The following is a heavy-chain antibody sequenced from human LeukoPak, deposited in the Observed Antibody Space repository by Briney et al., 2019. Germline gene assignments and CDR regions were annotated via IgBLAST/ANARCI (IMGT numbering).Heavy chain of an antibody. J-gene: IGHJ4*02. V-gene: IGHV4-30-2*01. D-gene: IGHD3-10*01. CDR3: ARDILLWIY. CDR1: GGSISSGGYS. Sequence: SETLSLTCAVSGGSISSGGYSWSWIRQPPGKGLEWIGYIYHSGSTNYNPSLKSRVTISVDTSKNQFSLKLSSVTAADTAVYYCARDILLWIYWGQGTLVTVSS. CDR2: IYHSGST.